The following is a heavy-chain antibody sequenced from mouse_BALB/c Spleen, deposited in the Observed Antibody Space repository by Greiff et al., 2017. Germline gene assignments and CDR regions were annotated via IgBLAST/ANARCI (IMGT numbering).Heavy chain of an antibody. D-gene: IGHD2-1*01. CDR3: NAYYGNLGYAMDD. CDR1: GFNIKDYY. J-gene: IGHJ4*01. CDR2: IDPENGDT. Sequence: VQLQQSGAELVRSGASVKLSCTASGFNIKDYYMHWVKQRPEQGLDWIGWIDPENGDTEYAPKFQGKATMTADTSSNTAYLQLSSLTSEDTAVYYCNAYYGNLGYAMDDWGQGTSVTVSS. V-gene: IGHV14-4*02.